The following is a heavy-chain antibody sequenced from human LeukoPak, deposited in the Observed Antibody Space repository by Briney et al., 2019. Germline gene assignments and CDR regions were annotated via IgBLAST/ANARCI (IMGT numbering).Heavy chain of an antibody. V-gene: IGHV4-4*09. D-gene: IGHD3-10*01. CDR1: GGSISSYH. CDR2: ILTSGST. Sequence: SETLSLTCTVSGGSISSYHWSWVRQPPGKGLEWIGYILTSGSTNYNPSLKSRLTISVDTSTNQFTLKLSSVTAADTAVYYCARVRVSGSCLYYFDYWGQGTLVTVSS. J-gene: IGHJ4*02. CDR3: ARVRVSGSCLYYFDY.